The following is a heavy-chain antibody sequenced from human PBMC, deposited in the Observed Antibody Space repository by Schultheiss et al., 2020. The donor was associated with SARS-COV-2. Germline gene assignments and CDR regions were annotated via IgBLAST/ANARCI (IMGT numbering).Heavy chain of an antibody. J-gene: IGHJ4*02. CDR2: ISGSGGST. CDR3: ARLDTAMVTQFDY. CDR1: GFTFSSYA. V-gene: IGHV3-23*01. Sequence: GGSLRLSCAASGFTFSSYAMSWVRQAPGKGLEWVSGISGSGGSTYYADSVKGRFTISRDNSKNTLYLQMNSLRAEDTAVYYCARLDTAMVTQFDYWGQGTLVTVSS. D-gene: IGHD5-18*01.